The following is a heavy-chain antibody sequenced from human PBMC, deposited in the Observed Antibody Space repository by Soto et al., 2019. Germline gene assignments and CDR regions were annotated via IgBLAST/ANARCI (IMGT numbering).Heavy chain of an antibody. CDR3: AKDQSASSNSYHAMDV. V-gene: IGHV3-30*09. CDR1: EFTFSPYP. Sequence: QEQLVESGGGVVQPGRPLRLSCAASEFTFSPYPMHCVRQAPGKGLEWVAVISFDGATKYYADSVKGRFAISRDNSMNTLYLQMHSLRTEDTAVYYCAKDQSASSNSYHAMDVWGTGTTVTVSS. CDR2: ISFDGATK. D-gene: IGHD2-8*01. J-gene: IGHJ6*04.